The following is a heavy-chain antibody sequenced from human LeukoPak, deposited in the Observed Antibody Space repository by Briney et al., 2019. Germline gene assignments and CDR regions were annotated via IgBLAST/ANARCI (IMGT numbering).Heavy chain of an antibody. D-gene: IGHD2-2*01. Sequence: SETLSLTCTGSGGSIDNYYWSWIRQPPGKALEWIGYISSSGNSKYNPSLNSRVTISLDTSKNQFSLRLSSVTAADTAIYHCARDVGYCSSASCYVWFDPWGQGTLDTVSS. CDR1: GGSIDNYY. CDR3: ARDVGYCSSASCYVWFDP. CDR2: ISSSGNS. V-gene: IGHV4-59*01. J-gene: IGHJ5*02.